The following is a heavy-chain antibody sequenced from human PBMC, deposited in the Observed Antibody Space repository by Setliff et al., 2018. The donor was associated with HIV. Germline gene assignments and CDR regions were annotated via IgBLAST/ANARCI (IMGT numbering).Heavy chain of an antibody. V-gene: IGHV4-61*10. CDR3: ARRWGIRGYSS. J-gene: IGHJ5*02. Sequence: SETLSLTCTVSGDSVRSRPYYWNWIRQPAGKGLEWIGRFDSTGGTNYNPSLKSRVTISVDTSKNQFSLKLYSVTAADTSVYYCARRWGIRGYSSWGQGTLVTVSS. CDR1: GDSVRSRPYY. D-gene: IGHD5-18*01. CDR2: FDSTGGT.